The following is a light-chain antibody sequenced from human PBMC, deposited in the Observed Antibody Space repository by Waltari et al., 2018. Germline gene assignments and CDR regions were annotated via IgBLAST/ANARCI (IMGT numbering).Light chain of an antibody. Sequence: EIVLTQSPGTLSFSPGERATLSCRASQAISNKYLAWYQQKPGQAPRLLIYNASLRGTGIPDKVSGSGSGTDFTLTIIRLEPEYFAVYYCQQYGSPPRTFGQGTKVEIK. CDR2: NAS. V-gene: IGKV3-20*01. CDR1: QAISNKY. J-gene: IGKJ1*01. CDR3: QQYGSPPRT.